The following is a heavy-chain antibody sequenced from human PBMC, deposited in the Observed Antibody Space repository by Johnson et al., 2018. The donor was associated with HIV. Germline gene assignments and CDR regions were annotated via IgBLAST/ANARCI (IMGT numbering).Heavy chain of an antibody. D-gene: IGHD1-26*01. CDR1: GITVSSNY. V-gene: IGHV3-30*18. Sequence: QVLLVESGGDLVQPGGSLRLSCAASGITVSSNYMSWVRQAPGKGLDWVAVISYDGNSKYFADSVKGRFTISRDNSKNTLYLQMNSLRAEDTAVYYCAKVLKAGGRMNDGFDIWGQGTLVTVSS. J-gene: IGHJ3*02. CDR3: AKVLKAGGRMNDGFDI. CDR2: ISYDGNSK.